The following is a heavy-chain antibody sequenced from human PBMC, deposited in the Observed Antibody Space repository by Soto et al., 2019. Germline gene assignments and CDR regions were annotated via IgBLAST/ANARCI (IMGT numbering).Heavy chain of an antibody. CDR2: IWYDGSNK. V-gene: IGHV3-33*01. CDR1: GFTFSSYG. Sequence: QVQLVESGGGVVQPGRSLRLSCAASGFTFSSYGMHWVRQAPGKGLEWVAVIWYDGSNKYYADSVKGRFTISRDNSKNTLYLQMNSLRAEDTAVYYCAREFPMIVVATNAFDIWGQGTMVTVSS. CDR3: AREFPMIVVATNAFDI. D-gene: IGHD3-22*01. J-gene: IGHJ3*02.